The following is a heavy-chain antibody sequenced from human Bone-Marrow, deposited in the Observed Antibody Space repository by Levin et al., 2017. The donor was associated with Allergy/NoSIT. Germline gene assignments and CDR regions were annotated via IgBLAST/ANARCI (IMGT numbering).Heavy chain of an antibody. D-gene: IGHD6-19*01. CDR1: GFNLRTYS. CDR2: ITSTTSSM. V-gene: IGHV3-48*04. CDR3: ARGSSSGWNY. Sequence: GGSLRLSCAVSGFNLRTYSMNWVRQAPGKGLEWVSYITSTTSSMYYADSVKGRFTISRDYAENSLYLQMNSLRAEDTAVYYCARGSSSGWNYWGQGVLVTVSS. J-gene: IGHJ4*02.